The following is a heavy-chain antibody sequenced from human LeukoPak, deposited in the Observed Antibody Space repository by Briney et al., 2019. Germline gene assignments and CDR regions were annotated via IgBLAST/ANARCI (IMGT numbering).Heavy chain of an antibody. CDR3: TVPDYDILTGYRFDP. J-gene: IGHJ5*02. CDR1: GFTFSGSA. Sequence: GGSPRLSCAASGFTFSGSAMHWVRQASGKGLEWVGRIRSKANSYATAYAASVKGRFTISRDDSKNTAYLQMNSLKTEDTAVYYCTVPDYDILTGYRFDPWGQGTLVTVSS. D-gene: IGHD3-9*01. CDR2: IRSKANSYAT. V-gene: IGHV3-73*01.